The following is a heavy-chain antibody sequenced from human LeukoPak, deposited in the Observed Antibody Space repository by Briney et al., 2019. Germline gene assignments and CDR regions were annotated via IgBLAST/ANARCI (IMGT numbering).Heavy chain of an antibody. D-gene: IGHD1-14*01. CDR1: GFSFSSYG. CDR2: IRSKAYGETT. J-gene: IGHJ4*02. Sequence: GGSLRLSCAGSGFSFSSYGMHWVRQAPGKGLEWIGFIRSKAYGETTDYAASVRGRFSISRDDSKNIAYLQMNSLRAEDTALYYCARGPIISRTRYFEYWGQGTLVTVSS. CDR3: ARGPIISRTRYFEY. V-gene: IGHV3-71*01.